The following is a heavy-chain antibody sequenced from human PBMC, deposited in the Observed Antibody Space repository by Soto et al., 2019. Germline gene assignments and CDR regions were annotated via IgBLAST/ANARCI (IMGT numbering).Heavy chain of an antibody. CDR2: INHSGST. J-gene: IGHJ6*02. Sequence: SETLSLTCAVYGGSFSGYYWSWIRQPPGKGLEWFGEINHSGSTNYNPSLKSRVTISVDTSKNQFSLKLRSVTAADTAVYYCARGENTSFGVGGDEYCYYGMGVWGQGTTVTVSS. V-gene: IGHV4-34*01. D-gene: IGHD3-3*01. CDR1: GGSFSGYY. CDR3: ARGENTSFGVGGDEYCYYGMGV.